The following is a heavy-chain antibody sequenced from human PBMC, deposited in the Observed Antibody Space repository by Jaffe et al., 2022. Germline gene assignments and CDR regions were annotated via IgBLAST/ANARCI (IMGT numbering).Heavy chain of an antibody. CDR2: ISGSGGST. J-gene: IGHJ4*02. V-gene: IGHV3-23*01. D-gene: IGHD2-2*01. CDR1: GFTFSSYA. CDR3: AKFVLAVVVPAASLGY. Sequence: EVQLLESGGGLVQPGGSLRLSCAASGFTFSSYAMSWVRQAPGKGLEWVSAISGSGGSTYYADSVKGRFTISRDNSKNTLYLQMNSLRAEDTAVYYCAKFVLAVVVPAASLGYWGQGTLVTVSS.